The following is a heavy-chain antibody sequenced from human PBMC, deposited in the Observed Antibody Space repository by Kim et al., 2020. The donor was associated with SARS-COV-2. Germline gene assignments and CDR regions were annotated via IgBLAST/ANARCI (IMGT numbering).Heavy chain of an antibody. D-gene: IGHD4-17*01. J-gene: IGHJ5*02. Sequence: QKFQGMVAITADESTSTAYMELSSLRSEDTAVYYCARDGPTVTKTWFDPWGQGTLVTVSS. V-gene: IGHV1-69*01. CDR3: ARDGPTVTKTWFDP.